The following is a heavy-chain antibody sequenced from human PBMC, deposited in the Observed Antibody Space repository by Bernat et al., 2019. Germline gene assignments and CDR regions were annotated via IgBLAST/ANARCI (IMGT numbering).Heavy chain of an antibody. D-gene: IGHD2-2*01. CDR3: AREKYQLLRVSYYYYMDV. Sequence: EVQLVESGGGLVKPGGSLRLSCAASGFTFSSYSMNWVRQAPGKGLEWVSSISSSSSYIYYADSVKGRFTISRDNAKNSLYLQMNSLRAEDTAVYYCAREKYQLLRVSYYYYMDVWGKGTTVTISS. CDR1: GFTFSSYS. V-gene: IGHV3-21*01. CDR2: ISSSSSYI. J-gene: IGHJ6*03.